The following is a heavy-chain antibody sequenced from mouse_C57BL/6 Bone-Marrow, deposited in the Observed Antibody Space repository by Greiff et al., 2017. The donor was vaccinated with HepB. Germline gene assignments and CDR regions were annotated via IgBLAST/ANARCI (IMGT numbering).Heavy chain of an antibody. CDR2: INYDGSST. D-gene: IGHD1-1*01. Sequence: DVLLVESEGGLVQPGSSMNLSCTASGFTFRDYYMAWVRQVPEKGLEWVANINYDGSSTYYLDSLKSRFIISRDNAKNILYLQMSSLKSEDTATYYYARGGDGSRSFDYWGQGTTLTVAS. J-gene: IGHJ2*01. V-gene: IGHV5-16*01. CDR1: GFTFRDYY. CDR3: ARGGDGSRSFDY.